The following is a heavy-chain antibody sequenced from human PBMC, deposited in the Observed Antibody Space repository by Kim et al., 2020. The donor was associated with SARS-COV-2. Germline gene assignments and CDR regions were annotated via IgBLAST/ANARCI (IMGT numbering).Heavy chain of an antibody. V-gene: IGHV3-15*01. D-gene: IGHD3-22*01. CDR3: TTDGDYYDSSGYRSY. J-gene: IGHJ4*02. Sequence: ATGKGRFTNSRDDSKNTLYLQMNSLKTEDTAVYYCTTDGDYYDSSGYRSYWGQGTLVTVSS.